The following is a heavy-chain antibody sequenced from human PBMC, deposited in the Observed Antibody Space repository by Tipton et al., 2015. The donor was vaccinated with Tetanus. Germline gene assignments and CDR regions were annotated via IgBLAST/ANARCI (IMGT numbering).Heavy chain of an antibody. CDR1: GGSISSSSYY. CDR2: IYYSGST. Sequence: TLSLTCTASGGSISSSSYYWGWIRQPPGKGLEWIGSIYYSGSTYYNPSLKSRVTISVDTSKNQFSLKLSSVTAADTAVYYCARHYSGYSDALNWFDPWGQGTLVTVSS. CDR3: ARHYSGYSDALNWFDP. V-gene: IGHV4-39*01. D-gene: IGHD5-18*01. J-gene: IGHJ5*02.